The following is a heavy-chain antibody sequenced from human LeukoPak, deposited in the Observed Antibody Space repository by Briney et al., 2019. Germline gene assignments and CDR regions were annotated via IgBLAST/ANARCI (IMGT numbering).Heavy chain of an antibody. CDR1: GGSISSGGYY. CDR3: ARDSWDYNWNDGGWFDP. Sequence: SETLSLTCTVSGGSISSGGYYWGWIRQPPGKGLEWIGSIYYTGSTYYNPSLKSRVSISVDTSNNQFSLKLTSVTAADTAVYYCARDSWDYNWNDGGWFDPWGQGTLVTVSS. J-gene: IGHJ5*02. V-gene: IGHV4-39*07. CDR2: IYYTGST. D-gene: IGHD1-20*01.